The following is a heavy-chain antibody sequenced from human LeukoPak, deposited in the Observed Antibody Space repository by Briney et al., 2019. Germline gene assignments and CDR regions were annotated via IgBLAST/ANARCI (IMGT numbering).Heavy chain of an antibody. Sequence: PSETLSLTCTVSGASVSSGGNYWNWVHQRPGKGLEWIGYIYYGGTTSYNPSLISRVIISVDTSENQFSLSLTSVDAADTAVYYCARAGGNFWSGSHYYYGMDVWGQGTTVTVSS. CDR1: GASVSSGGNY. CDR2: IYYGGTT. D-gene: IGHD3-3*01. J-gene: IGHJ6*02. V-gene: IGHV4-31*03. CDR3: ARAGGNFWSGSHYYYGMDV.